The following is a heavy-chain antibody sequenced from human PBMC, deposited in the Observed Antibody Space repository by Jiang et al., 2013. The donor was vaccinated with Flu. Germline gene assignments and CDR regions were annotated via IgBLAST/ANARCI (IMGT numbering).Heavy chain of an antibody. CDR2: INPTGGAA. Sequence: CKASGYPFTAYFIHWVRQAPGQRLEWMGIINPTGGAADYAQKFQGRVTMTSDTSTSTVYMELGNLRSDDTAVYYCARDAVVATATAWFDPWGQGTLVTVSS. D-gene: IGHD2-15*01. J-gene: IGHJ5*02. V-gene: IGHV1-46*01. CDR3: ARDAVVATATAWFDP. CDR1: GYPFTAYF.